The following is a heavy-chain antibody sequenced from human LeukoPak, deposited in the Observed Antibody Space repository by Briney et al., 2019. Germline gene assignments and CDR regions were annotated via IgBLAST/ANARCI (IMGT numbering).Heavy chain of an antibody. CDR2: INHSGST. CDR3: ARSLTTGKRYYYYYYMDV. CDR1: GGSFSGYY. D-gene: IGHD4-17*01. J-gene: IGHJ6*03. Sequence: SETLSLTCAVYGGSFSGYYWSWIRQPPGKGLEWIGEINHSGSTNYNPPLKSRVTISVDTSKNQFSLKLSSVTAADTAVYYCARSLTTGKRYYYYYYMDVWGKGTTVTVSS. V-gene: IGHV4-34*01.